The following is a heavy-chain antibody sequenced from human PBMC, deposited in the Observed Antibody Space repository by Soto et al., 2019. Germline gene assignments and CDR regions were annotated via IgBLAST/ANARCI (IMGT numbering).Heavy chain of an antibody. D-gene: IGHD4-17*01. CDR1: GFTFSDTW. Sequence: EVQLVESGGGLVKPGGSLRLSCAASGFTFSDTWMNWVRQAPGKGLEWVGRIKSKTDGGTTDYAAPVKGRFTISRDDSKNTLYLQMNGLKTEDTAVYYCVTDQRTTVTSDAYWGQGTLVTVSS. V-gene: IGHV3-15*07. CDR2: IKSKTDGGTT. J-gene: IGHJ4*02. CDR3: VTDQRTTVTSDAY.